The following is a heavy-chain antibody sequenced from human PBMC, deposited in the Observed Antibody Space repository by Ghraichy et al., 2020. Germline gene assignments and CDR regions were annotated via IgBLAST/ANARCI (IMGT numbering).Heavy chain of an antibody. Sequence: GGSLRLSCAGSGFMFSIYGMHWVRQAPGKGLEWVAFIGNDGRNKYYADFVKGRFTISRDNSKNTLYVQMNSLRGEDTAVYYCAKEGPYEGLSDPRYFDCWGQGILVTVSS. V-gene: IGHV3-30*02. CDR3: AKEGPYEGLSDPRYFDC. D-gene: IGHD5-12*01. J-gene: IGHJ4*02. CDR1: GFMFSIYG. CDR2: IGNDGRNK.